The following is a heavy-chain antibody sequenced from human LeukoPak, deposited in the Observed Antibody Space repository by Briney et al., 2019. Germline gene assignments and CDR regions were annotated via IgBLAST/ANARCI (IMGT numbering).Heavy chain of an antibody. J-gene: IGHJ6*03. CDR2: IKSKTDGGTT. Sequence: GGSLRLSCAASGFTFSNAWTSWVRQAPGKGLEWVGRIKSKTDGGTTDYAAPVKGRFTISRDDSKNTLYLQMNSLKTEDTAVYYCTTGYSSGYIYYYYYMDVWGKGTTVTVSS. CDR1: GFTFSNAW. CDR3: TTGYSSGYIYYYYYMDV. D-gene: IGHD5-18*01. V-gene: IGHV3-15*01.